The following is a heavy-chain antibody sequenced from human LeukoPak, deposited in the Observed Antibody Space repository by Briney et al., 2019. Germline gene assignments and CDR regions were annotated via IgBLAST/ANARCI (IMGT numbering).Heavy chain of an antibody. J-gene: IGHJ4*02. CDR2: ISGNNGNT. CDR3: ARARVDRTATRYYYDSSGYSYYFDY. D-gene: IGHD3-22*01. V-gene: IGHV1-18*01. CDR1: GYTFSTHG. Sequence: ASVKVSCKASGYTFSTHGISWVRQAPGQGLEWMGWISGNNGNTHYAQKIQGRVTMTTDTSTSTAYMELRSLRSDDTAVYYCARARVDRTATRYYYDSSGYSYYFDYWGQGTLVTVSS.